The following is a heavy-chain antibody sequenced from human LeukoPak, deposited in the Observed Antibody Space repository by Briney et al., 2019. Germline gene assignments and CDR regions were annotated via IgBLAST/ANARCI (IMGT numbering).Heavy chain of an antibody. CDR1: GFTFSGYW. Sequence: AGGSLRLSCAASGFTFSGYWMSWVRQAPGKGLEWVANIKQDGSEKYYVDSVKGRFTISRDNAKNSLYLQMNSLRAEDTAVYYCARLYGDYYFDYWGQGTLVTVSS. CDR2: IKQDGSEK. CDR3: ARLYGDYYFDY. V-gene: IGHV3-7*01. D-gene: IGHD4-17*01. J-gene: IGHJ4*02.